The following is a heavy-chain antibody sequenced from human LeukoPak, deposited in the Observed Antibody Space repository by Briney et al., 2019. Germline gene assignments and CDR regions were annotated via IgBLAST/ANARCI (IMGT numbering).Heavy chain of an antibody. D-gene: IGHD3-3*01. CDR1: GGSISSYY. Sequence: SETLSLTCTVSGGSISSYYWSWIRQPAGKGLEWIGRIYTSGSTNYNPSLKSRVTMSVDTSKNQFSLKLSSVTAADAAVYYCVREGYYDFWSGYYNPRYNWFDPWGQGTLVTVSS. J-gene: IGHJ5*02. V-gene: IGHV4-4*07. CDR2: IYTSGST. CDR3: VREGYYDFWSGYYNPRYNWFDP.